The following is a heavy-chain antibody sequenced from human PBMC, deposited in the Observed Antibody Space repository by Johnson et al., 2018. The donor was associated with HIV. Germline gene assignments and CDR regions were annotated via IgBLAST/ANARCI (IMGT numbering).Heavy chain of an antibody. CDR2: IRYDGSNK. CDR3: ARGVRFGYYGSGSYYDPPI. Sequence: QVQLVESGGGVVQPGGSLRLSCAASGFTFSSYGMHWVRQAPGKGREWVAFIRYDGSNKYYAASVKGRFTISRDNSKNTLYLQMNSLGAEDTAVYYCARGVRFGYYGSGSYYDPPIWGQGTMVTVSS. CDR1: GFTFSSYG. V-gene: IGHV3-30*02. J-gene: IGHJ3*02. D-gene: IGHD3-10*01.